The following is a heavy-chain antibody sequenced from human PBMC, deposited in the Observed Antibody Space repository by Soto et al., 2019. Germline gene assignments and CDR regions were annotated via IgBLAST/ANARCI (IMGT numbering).Heavy chain of an antibody. J-gene: IGHJ4*02. CDR2: IYYSGST. V-gene: IGHV4-61*01. D-gene: IGHD3-3*01. CDR3: ARVSYDFWSGYYDF. Sequence: SETLSLTCTVSGGSVSSGSYYWSWIRQPPGKGLEWIGYIYYSGSTNYNPSLKSRVTISVYTSKHQFSLKLSSVTAADTAVYYGARVSYDFWSGYYDFWGQGTLVTVSS. CDR1: GGSVSSGSYY.